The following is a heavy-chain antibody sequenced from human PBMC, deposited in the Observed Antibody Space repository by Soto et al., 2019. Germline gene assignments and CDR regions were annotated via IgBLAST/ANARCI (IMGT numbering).Heavy chain of an antibody. CDR2: ISSTGDLI. Sequence: LXLSCTASGFTVSAYIVNWVRQAPGKGLEWISYISSTGDLILYADSVKGRFTIARDIAKNSLYLQMDSLRDEDTAVYYCATWAIAVGGEGYWGQGTLVTVSS. J-gene: IGHJ4*02. V-gene: IGHV3-48*02. CDR1: GFTVSAYI. D-gene: IGHD2-21*01. CDR3: ATWAIAVGGEGY.